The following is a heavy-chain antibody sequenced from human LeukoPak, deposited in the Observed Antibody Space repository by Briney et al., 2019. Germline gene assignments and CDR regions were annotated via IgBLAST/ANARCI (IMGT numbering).Heavy chain of an antibody. J-gene: IGHJ4*02. V-gene: IGHV4-39*01. CDR3: ARQGYCSSTSCYNRGFFDY. CDR2: IYYSGST. D-gene: IGHD2-2*01. CDR1: GGSISSSSYY. Sequence: SETLSLTCTVSGGSISSSSYYWGWIRQPPGKGLEWIGSIYYSGSTNYNPSLKSRVTIYVDMSRNQFSLKLSSVTAADTAVYYCARQGYCSSTSCYNRGFFDYWGQGTLVTVSS.